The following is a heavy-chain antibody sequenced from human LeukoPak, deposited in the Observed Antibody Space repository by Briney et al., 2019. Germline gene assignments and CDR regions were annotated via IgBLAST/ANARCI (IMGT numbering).Heavy chain of an antibody. CDR1: GGSISGYY. CDR2: IYYSGST. CDR3: ARSSGSSDYGN. V-gene: IGHV4-59*01. J-gene: IGHJ4*02. Sequence: NPSETPSLTCTVSGGSISGYYWSWIRQPPGKGLEWIGYIYYSGSTNYNPSLKSRVTISVDTSKNQFSLKLSSVTAADTAVYYCARSSGSSDYGNWGQGTLVTVSS. D-gene: IGHD4-17*01.